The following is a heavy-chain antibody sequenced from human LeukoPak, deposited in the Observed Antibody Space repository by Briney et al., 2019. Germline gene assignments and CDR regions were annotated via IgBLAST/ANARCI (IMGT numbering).Heavy chain of an antibody. Sequence: ASVKVSCKVSGYTLTELSMHWVRQAPGKGLEWMGGFDPEDGETIYAQKFQGRVTITADKSTSTAYMELSSLRSEDTAVYYCASRPYSSGWRGLYFDYWGQGTLVTVSS. CDR2: FDPEDGET. CDR1: GYTLTELS. D-gene: IGHD6-19*01. J-gene: IGHJ4*02. V-gene: IGHV1-24*01. CDR3: ASRPYSSGWRGLYFDY.